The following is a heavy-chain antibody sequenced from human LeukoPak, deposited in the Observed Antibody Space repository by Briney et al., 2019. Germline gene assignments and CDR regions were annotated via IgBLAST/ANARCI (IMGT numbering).Heavy chain of an antibody. CDR1: GGTFSSYA. CDR2: IIPICGTS. D-gene: IGHD2-2*01. J-gene: IGHJ5*02. V-gene: IGHV1-69*01. Sequence: ASLKVACQASGGTFSSYAISWVRQTPGQGLEWMGGIIPICGTSNYVQKFHGGDTITADESTSTAYMELSSLRSEDTAVYYCASPGYQLLFGTSMWFDPWGQGTLVTVSS. CDR3: ASPGYQLLFGTSMWFDP.